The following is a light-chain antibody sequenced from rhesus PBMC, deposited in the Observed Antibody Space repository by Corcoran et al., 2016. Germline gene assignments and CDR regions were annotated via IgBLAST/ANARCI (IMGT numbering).Light chain of an antibody. CDR1: SSVSTSY. CDR3: QQGNSIPLT. J-gene: IGKJ4*01. V-gene: IGKV3S9*01. CDR2: RTS. Sequence: EIVLTQSPTSMAVSQGERVTISCTASSSVSTSYLHWYQQKPGFPPRLLVYRTSSLASGFPARFRGSGSGTSYTLTISSMEAEDAANYYCQQGNSIPLTFGGGTKVEIK.